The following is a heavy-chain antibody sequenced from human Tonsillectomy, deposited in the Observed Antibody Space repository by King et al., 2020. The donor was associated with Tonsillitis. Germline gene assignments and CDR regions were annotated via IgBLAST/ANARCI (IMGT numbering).Heavy chain of an antibody. CDR3: AKDRASGSYGGSFDY. CDR2: ISWNSGSI. D-gene: IGHD1-26*01. V-gene: IGHV3-9*01. Sequence: VQLVESGGGLVQPGRSLRLSCAASGFTFDDYAMHWVRQAPGKGLEWVSGISWNSGSIGYADSVKGRFTISRDNAKNSLYLQMNSLRAEDTALYYCAKDRASGSYGGSFDYWGQGTLVTVSS. J-gene: IGHJ4*02. CDR1: GFTFDDYA.